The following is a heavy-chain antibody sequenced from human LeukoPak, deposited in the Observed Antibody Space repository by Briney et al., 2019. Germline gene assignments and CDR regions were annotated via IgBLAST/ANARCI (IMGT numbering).Heavy chain of an antibody. J-gene: IGHJ6*02. V-gene: IGHV3-48*01. CDR1: GFTFSTYH. Sequence: GGSLRLSCAAASGFTFSTYHINWVRQAPGKGLEWVSYISRSSTTIYYADSVKGRFTISRDNAKNSLYLQMNSLRAEDTAVYYCARVGPPRQQEYYYGMDVWGQGTTVTVSS. CDR3: ARVGPPRQQEYYYGMDV. CDR2: ISRSSTTI. D-gene: IGHD6-6*01.